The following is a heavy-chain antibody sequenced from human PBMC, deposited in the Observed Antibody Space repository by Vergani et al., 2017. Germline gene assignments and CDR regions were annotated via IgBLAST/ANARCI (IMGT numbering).Heavy chain of an antibody. Sequence: QVKLEESGGGVVQPGRSLRLSCAASGFSSGNYAMHWVRQAPGKGLEWVGVISYDGTEKKDADSVNGRFTISRDNSKKMMSLQMNSLRVEDTAVYYCAGGGKGIIMVVPSTHLWGQGTQVSVS. J-gene: IGHJ4*02. CDR3: AGGGKGIIMVVPSTHL. V-gene: IGHV3-30-3*01. CDR1: GFSSGNYA. CDR2: ISYDGTEK. D-gene: IGHD2-15*01.